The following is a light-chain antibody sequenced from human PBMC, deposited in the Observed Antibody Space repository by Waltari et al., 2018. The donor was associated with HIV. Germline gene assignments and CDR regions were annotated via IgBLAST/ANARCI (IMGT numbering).Light chain of an antibody. CDR1: DTDIATFTY. CDR2: RVS. Sequence: QSTLTQPASVSGSPGQSITVSCTGSDTDIATFTYVSWYQQHPGQAPTLIIYRVSFLSSGIPSRFSASKSRNTASLTIAGLQPEDEAHYYCSSLASTNTIVFGGGTLVTVL. CDR3: SSLASTNTIV. J-gene: IGLJ2*01. V-gene: IGLV2-14*03.